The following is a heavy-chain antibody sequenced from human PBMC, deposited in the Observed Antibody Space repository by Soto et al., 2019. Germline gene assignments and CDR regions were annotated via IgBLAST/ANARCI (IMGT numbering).Heavy chain of an antibody. CDR3: AGVTWFRAMEV. J-gene: IGHJ6*02. CDR2: TYCRSKWNN. CDR1: GDSVSSDSAA. V-gene: IGHV6-1*01. D-gene: IGHD3-10*01. Sequence: SQTLSLPCPISGDSVSSDSAAWNCITHSPSRVLEWLGRTYCRSKWNNDYGLSVKSRITINPDTSKNQFSLHLHSVTPEDTAVYYCAGVTWFRAMEVWGQGTPVPVSS.